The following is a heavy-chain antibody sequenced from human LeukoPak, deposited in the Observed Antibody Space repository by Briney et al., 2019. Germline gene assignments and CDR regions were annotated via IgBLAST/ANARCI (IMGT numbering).Heavy chain of an antibody. D-gene: IGHD6-19*01. Sequence: ASVKFSCKACGYTFSGYYMHWVRQGPGQGLEWMGWINPNSGGTNYAQKFQGRVTMTRDMSISTAYMELSRLRTDDTAVYYCARAKTIAVAPGMDVWGQGTTVTVSS. CDR2: INPNSGGT. CDR3: ARAKTIAVAPGMDV. V-gene: IGHV1-2*02. CDR1: GYTFSGYY. J-gene: IGHJ6*02.